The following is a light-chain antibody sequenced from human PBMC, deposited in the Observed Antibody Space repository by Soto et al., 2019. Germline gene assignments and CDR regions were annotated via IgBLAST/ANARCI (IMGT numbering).Light chain of an antibody. J-gene: IGKJ3*01. CDR3: QQTYSTLFT. Sequence: DLQMTQSPSSLSASVGDSVTITCRASQDISSYLNWYQQKPGKAPKLLIYAASTLHSGVPSRFSGSESGTDFTLTISSLQPEDFATYYCQQTYSTLFTFGPGTKSGFQT. V-gene: IGKV1-39*01. CDR2: AAS. CDR1: QDISSY.